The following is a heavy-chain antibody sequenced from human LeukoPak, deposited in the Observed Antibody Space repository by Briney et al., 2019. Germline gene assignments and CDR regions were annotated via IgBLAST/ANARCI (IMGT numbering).Heavy chain of an antibody. CDR1: GFTVSSNS. D-gene: IGHD6-13*01. CDR3: ARDLEAANTYYFDY. CDR2: IYDGGST. V-gene: IGHV3-66*01. Sequence: PGGSLRLSCAASGFTVSSNSMSWVRQAPGKGLEWVSVIYDGGSTYHTDSVKGRFSISRDNSKNTVYLQVNSLRDEDTAVYYCARDLEAANTYYFDYWGQGTMVTVSS. J-gene: IGHJ4*02.